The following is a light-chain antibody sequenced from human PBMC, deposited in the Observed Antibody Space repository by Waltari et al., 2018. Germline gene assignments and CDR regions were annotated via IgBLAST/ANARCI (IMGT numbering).Light chain of an antibody. J-gene: IGLJ2*01. CDR1: TLPKQY. CDR2: QDT. V-gene: IGLV3-25*03. CDR3: QSADSTNTYVI. Sequence: SYELTQPPSVSVSPGQTAKITSSGDTLPKQYAYWYQLKPGQAPVVVIYQDTQRPSGIPERFSGSSSGTTVTLTISDVQAADEAVYHCQSADSTNTYVIFGGGTQLTVL.